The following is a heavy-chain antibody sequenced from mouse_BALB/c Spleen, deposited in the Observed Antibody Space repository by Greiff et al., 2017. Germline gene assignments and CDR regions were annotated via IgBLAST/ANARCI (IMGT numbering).Heavy chain of an antibody. CDR1: GYSFTSYW. CDR3: TYYYGVSYAWFAY. Sequence: VQLQQSGTVLVRPGASVKMSCKASGYSFTSYWMHWVKPRPGQGLEWIGAIYPGNSDTSYNPKFKGKAKLTAVTSASTAYMELSSLTHEDSAVYSGTYYYGVSYAWFAYWGQGTMVTVSA. J-gene: IGHJ3*01. CDR2: IYPGNSDT. V-gene: IGHV1-5*01. D-gene: IGHD1-1*01.